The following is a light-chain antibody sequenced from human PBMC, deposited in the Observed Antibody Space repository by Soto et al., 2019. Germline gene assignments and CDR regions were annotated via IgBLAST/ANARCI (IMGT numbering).Light chain of an antibody. CDR2: GAS. CDR3: QQYNSWPLT. J-gene: IGKJ4*01. CDR1: QSVSSN. Sequence: EIVMTQSPATLSVSPGERVTLSCRASQSVSSNLAWYQQKPGQAPRLLFYGASTRATGIPARFSGSGSGTDFTLTISSLQSEDFAVYYCQQYNSWPLTFGGGTKVEIK. V-gene: IGKV3-15*01.